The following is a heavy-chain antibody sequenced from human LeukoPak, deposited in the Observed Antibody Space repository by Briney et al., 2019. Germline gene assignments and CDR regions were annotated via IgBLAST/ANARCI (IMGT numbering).Heavy chain of an antibody. Sequence: GGSLRLSRAASGFTFSRYEMNWVRQAPGKGLEWISYISGSGDTIYYADSAKGRFTISRANAKNSLYLQMNSLTAQTTPVYHCARAPLVLQFRWWFDPWGQGTLVTVSS. V-gene: IGHV3-48*03. J-gene: IGHJ5*02. D-gene: IGHD5-24*01. CDR3: ARAPLVLQFRWWFDP. CDR2: ISGSGDTI. CDR1: GFTFSRYE.